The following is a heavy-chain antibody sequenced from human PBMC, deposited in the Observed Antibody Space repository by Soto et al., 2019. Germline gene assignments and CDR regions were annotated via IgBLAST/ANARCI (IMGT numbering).Heavy chain of an antibody. CDR3: ARAHLQLAYFDY. J-gene: IGHJ4*02. CDR2: ISAYNGNT. CDR1: GYTFTSYG. V-gene: IGHV1-18*01. Sequence: ASVKVSCKASGYTFTSYGISWVRQAPGQGLERMGWISAYNGNTNYAQKLQGRFTMTTDTSTSTAYMELRSLRSDDTAVYYCARAHLQLAYFDYWGQGTLVTVSS. D-gene: IGHD5-18*01.